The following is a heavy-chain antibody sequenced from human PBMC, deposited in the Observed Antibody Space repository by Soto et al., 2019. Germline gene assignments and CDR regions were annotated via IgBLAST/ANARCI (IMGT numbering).Heavy chain of an antibody. J-gene: IGHJ4*02. CDR2: ISGSGGST. Sequence: PGGSLRLSCAASGFTFSSYAMSWVRQAPGKGLEWVSAISGSGGSTYYADSVKGRFTISRDNSKNTLYLQMNSLRAEDTAVYYCAKDCPRYCSGVSSSVFAFWGQGTLVTVSS. D-gene: IGHD2-15*01. CDR1: GFTFSSYA. V-gene: IGHV3-23*01. CDR3: AKDCPRYCSGVSSSVFAF.